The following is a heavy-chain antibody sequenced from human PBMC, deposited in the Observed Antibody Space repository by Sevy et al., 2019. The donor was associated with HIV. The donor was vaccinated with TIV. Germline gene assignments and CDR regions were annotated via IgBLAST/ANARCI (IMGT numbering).Heavy chain of an antibody. CDR1: GYNFY. CDR3: AGQSLGWYNWFDP. Sequence: ASVKVSCKASGYNFYIHWVRQAPGQGLEWRGRVTPNSGATSYAQKFQDRVAMTMDTSINTAYMELSELKSDDTAIHYCAGQSLGWYNWFDPWGQGTLVTVSS. V-gene: IGHV1-2*06. J-gene: IGHJ5*02. CDR2: VTPNSGAT. D-gene: IGHD6-19*01.